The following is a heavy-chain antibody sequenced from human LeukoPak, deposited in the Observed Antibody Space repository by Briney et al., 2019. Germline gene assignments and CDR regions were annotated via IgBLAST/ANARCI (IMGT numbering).Heavy chain of an antibody. J-gene: IGHJ3*02. Sequence: GGSLRLSCTVSGFTFGDYAMSWVRQAPGQGLEWVSVIYSGGSTYYADSVKGRFTISRDNSKNTLYLQMNSLRAEDTAVYYCARDSHQGGCAFDIWGQGTMVTVSS. CDR1: GFTFGDYA. CDR3: ARDSHQGGCAFDI. CDR2: IYSGGST. V-gene: IGHV3-66*01. D-gene: IGHD3-16*01.